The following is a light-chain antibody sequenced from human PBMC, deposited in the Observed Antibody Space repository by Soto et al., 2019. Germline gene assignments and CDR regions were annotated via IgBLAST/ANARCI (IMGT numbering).Light chain of an antibody. J-gene: IGLJ3*02. Sequence: QPGLAQPASVSGSPGHSITISCTGTSSDVGSYNYVSWYQQHPGKVPKLVIYEVSNRPSGISYRFSGSKSGNTASLTISGLQAEDEADYYCSSYTSSTTKVFGGGTKVTVL. CDR1: SSDVGSYNY. V-gene: IGLV2-14*01. CDR2: EVS. CDR3: SSYTSSTTKV.